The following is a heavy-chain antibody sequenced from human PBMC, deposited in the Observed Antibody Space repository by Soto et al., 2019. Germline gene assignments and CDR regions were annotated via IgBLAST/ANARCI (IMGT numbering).Heavy chain of an antibody. J-gene: IGHJ3*02. V-gene: IGHV1-69*08. Sequence: QVQLVQSGAEVKKPGSSVKVSCKASGGTFSRYTISWVRQAPGQGLEWMGRIIPILGIANYAQKFQGRVTIIADKSTSTAYMELSSLRSEDTAVYYCARDDYGDAFDIWGQGTMVTVSS. CDR2: IIPILGIA. CDR1: GGTFSRYT. D-gene: IGHD4-17*01. CDR3: ARDDYGDAFDI.